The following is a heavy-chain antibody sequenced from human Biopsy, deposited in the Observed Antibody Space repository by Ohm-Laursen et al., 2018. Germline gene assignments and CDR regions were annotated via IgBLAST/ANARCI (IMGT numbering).Heavy chain of an antibody. V-gene: IGHV1-18*01. CDR2: VSTYNGNT. Sequence: EASVKVSCKDSGYIFTSFGVSWVRQAPGHGLEWMGWVSTYNGNTEYEQKFQGRVTMTTDTSANTAYMELRSLRSDDTAVYFCARVREGGLLDYWGQGILVTVSS. D-gene: IGHD3-16*01. J-gene: IGHJ4*02. CDR3: ARVREGGLLDY. CDR1: GYIFTSFG.